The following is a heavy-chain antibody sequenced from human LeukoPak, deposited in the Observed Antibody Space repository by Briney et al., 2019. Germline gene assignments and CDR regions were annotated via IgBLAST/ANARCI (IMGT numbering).Heavy chain of an antibody. Sequence: GGSLRRYCAASGFTFSSNWMSWVRQAPGKGLEWVANIKQDGSEKYYVDSVKGRFTISRDNAKNSLYLQMNSLRAEDTAVYYCARALEVLRYFDWLFPFDYWGQGTLVTVSS. V-gene: IGHV3-7*01. CDR1: GFTFSSNW. CDR2: IKQDGSEK. CDR3: ARALEVLRYFDWLFPFDY. D-gene: IGHD3-9*01. J-gene: IGHJ4*02.